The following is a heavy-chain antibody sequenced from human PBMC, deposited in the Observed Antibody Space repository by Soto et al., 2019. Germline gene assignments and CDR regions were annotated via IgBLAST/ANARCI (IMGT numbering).Heavy chain of an antibody. CDR1: GFSVSTSGVG. V-gene: IGHV2-5*02. J-gene: IGHJ6*02. Sequence: QITLKESGPTLVKPTQTLTLTCTFSGFSVSTSGVGVAWIRQPPGKALEWLALIYWDGDERYSPFLQSRVTITKDTSKNQVLLTMTNMDPVDPATYYCTHKGGRGAAMDVWGQGTTVTVSS. D-gene: IGHD2-15*01. CDR3: THKGGRGAAMDV. CDR2: IYWDGDE.